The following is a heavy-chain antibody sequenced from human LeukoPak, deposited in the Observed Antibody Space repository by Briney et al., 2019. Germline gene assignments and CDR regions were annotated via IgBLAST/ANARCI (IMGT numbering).Heavy chain of an antibody. J-gene: IGHJ5*02. CDR3: ANSQQYRIAARHNCFDP. CDR1: GFSLSTSGVG. D-gene: IGHD6-6*01. Sequence: SGPTLVKPTQTLTLTCTFSGFSLSTSGVGVGWIRQPPGKALEWLALIYWDDDKRYSPSLKSRLTITKDTSKSQVVLTMTNMDPVDTATYYCANSQQYRIAARHNCFDPWGQGTLVTVSS. CDR2: IYWDDDK. V-gene: IGHV2-5*02.